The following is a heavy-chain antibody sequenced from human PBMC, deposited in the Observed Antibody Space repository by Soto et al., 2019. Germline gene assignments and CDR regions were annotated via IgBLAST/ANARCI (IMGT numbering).Heavy chain of an antibody. Sequence: PSETLSLTCTVSGGSVSSVTYYWSWIRQPPGKGLEWIGFIYYSGSTNYNPSLKSRVTISVDTSKNQFSLKLSSVTAADTAVYYCARQDTAMAMDYYYYGMDVWGQGTTVTVSS. J-gene: IGHJ6*02. CDR3: ARQDTAMAMDYYYYGMDV. CDR1: GGSVSSVTYY. D-gene: IGHD5-18*01. V-gene: IGHV4-61*01. CDR2: IYYSGST.